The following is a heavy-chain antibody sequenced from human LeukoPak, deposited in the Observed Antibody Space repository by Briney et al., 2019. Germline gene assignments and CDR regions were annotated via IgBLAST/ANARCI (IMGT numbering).Heavy chain of an antibody. V-gene: IGHV1-2*02. CDR2: INLNTGDT. CDR1: GFTFTGYY. CDR3: SKDQPDLDY. Sequence: GASVKVSCKASGFTFTGYYMHWVRQAPGQGLEWMGWINLNTGDTDYAPKFQGRVTMTRATSITTAYMELSRLRYDDTAMAYCSKDQPDLDYWRRGTLLSVCS. J-gene: IGHJ4*02.